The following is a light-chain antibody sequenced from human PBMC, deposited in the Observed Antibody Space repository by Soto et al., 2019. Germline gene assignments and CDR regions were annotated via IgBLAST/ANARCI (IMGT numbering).Light chain of an antibody. Sequence: QSVLTQPASVSGSPGQSFTISCTGTSXDVGGYNYVSWFQHHPGKAPKLIIYEVSYRPSGVSNRFSGSKSGDTASLTISGLQAEDEADYYCSSFTNTITRYAFGTGTKVTVL. CDR1: SXDVGGYNY. CDR2: EVS. CDR3: SSFTNTITRYA. V-gene: IGLV2-14*01. J-gene: IGLJ1*01.